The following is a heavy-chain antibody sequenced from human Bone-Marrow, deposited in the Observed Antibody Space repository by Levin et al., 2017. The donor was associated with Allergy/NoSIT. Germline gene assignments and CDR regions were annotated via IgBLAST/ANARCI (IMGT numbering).Heavy chain of an antibody. V-gene: IGHV3-23*01. Sequence: PGGSLRLSCAASGFSFSSYSMSWVRQTPGKGLEWVSAINSVYNTYYADSVKGRFTISRDNSKNPLSLHMNSLRAEDTAVYYCAKEGYSYGPFDFWGQGSLVTVSS. CDR2: INSVYNT. D-gene: IGHD5-18*01. J-gene: IGHJ4*02. CDR1: GFSFSSYS. CDR3: AKEGYSYGPFDF.